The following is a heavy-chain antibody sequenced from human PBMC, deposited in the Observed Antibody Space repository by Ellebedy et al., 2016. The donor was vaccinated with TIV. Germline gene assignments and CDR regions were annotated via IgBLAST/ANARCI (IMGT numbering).Heavy chain of an antibody. CDR2: INAGNGNT. D-gene: IGHD4-23*01. CDR3: ARDGNWDNWFDP. J-gene: IGHJ5*02. CDR1: GYTFTSNG. V-gene: IGHV1-3*01. Sequence: AASVKVSCKASGYTFTSNGISWVRQAPGQRLEWMGWINAGNGNTKYSQKFQGRVTITRDTSASTAYMELSSLRSEDTAVYYCARDGNWDNWFDPWGQGTLVTVSS.